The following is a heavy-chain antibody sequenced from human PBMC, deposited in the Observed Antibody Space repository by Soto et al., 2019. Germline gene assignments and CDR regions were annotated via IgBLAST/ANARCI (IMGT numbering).Heavy chain of an antibody. V-gene: IGHV1-18*04. CDR2: ISAYNGNT. CDR1: GYTFTSYG. J-gene: IGHJ5*02. D-gene: IGHD3-16*02. CDR3: ARDLLDYVWGSYRPRGYNWFDP. Sequence: ASVKVSCKASGYTFTSYGISWVRQAPGQGLEWMGWISAYNGNTNYAQKLRGRVTMTTDTSTSTAYMELRSLRSDDTAVYYCARDLLDYVWGSYRPRGYNWFDPWGQGTLVTVSS.